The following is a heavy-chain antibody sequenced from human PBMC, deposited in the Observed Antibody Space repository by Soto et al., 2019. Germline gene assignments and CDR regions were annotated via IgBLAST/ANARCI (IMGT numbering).Heavy chain of an antibody. CDR2: IYHSGST. CDR1: GGSISSGGYY. Sequence: SETLSLTCTVSGGSISSGGYYWSWIRQHPGKGLEWIGYIYHSGSTYYNPSLKSRVTISVDRSKNQFSLKLSSVTAADTAVYYCARAEQQARSNWFDPWGQGTLVTVSS. D-gene: IGHD6-13*01. V-gene: IGHV4-30-2*01. CDR3: ARAEQQARSNWFDP. J-gene: IGHJ5*02.